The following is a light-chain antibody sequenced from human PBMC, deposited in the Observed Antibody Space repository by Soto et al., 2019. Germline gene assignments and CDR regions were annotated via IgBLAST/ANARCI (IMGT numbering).Light chain of an antibody. Sequence: DIQMTHSPSSLSASVGDRVTITGRASKGLADYLAWYQQKPGKVPNLLIYGASTLPSGVPSRYSGSGSGTDFTLTISSLQPEDAATYYCQNYNTYSQFTFGPGTKVDIE. J-gene: IGKJ3*01. V-gene: IGKV1-27*01. CDR3: QNYNTYSQFT. CDR2: GAS. CDR1: KGLADY.